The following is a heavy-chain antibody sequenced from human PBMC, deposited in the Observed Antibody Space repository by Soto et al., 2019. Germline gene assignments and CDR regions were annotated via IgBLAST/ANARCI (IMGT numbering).Heavy chain of an antibody. CDR1: GGSFNNYA. V-gene: IGHV1-69*01. D-gene: IGHD3-10*01. J-gene: IGHJ6*02. CDR2: IIPNFDTP. Sequence: QVHLVQSGAEVKKPGSSVKVSCKTSGGSFNNYAVSWVRQAPGQGLEWMGGIIPNFDTPNCAQKFQDRVTIIADESTRTVYMELRSPRSNDTPVYYCAVAMVREILIFESSGMHVWGQGTTDIVSS. CDR3: AVAMVREILIFESSGMHV.